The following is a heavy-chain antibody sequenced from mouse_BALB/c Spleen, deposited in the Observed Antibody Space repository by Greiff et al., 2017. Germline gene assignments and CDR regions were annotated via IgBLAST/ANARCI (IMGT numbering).Heavy chain of an antibody. CDR2: IRNKANGYTT. Sequence: EVMLVESGGGLVQPGGSLRLSCATSGFTFTAYYMSWVRQPPGKALEWLGFIRNKANGYTTEYSASVKGRFTISRDNSQRILYLQMNTLRAEDSATYYCARDIPYGFAYWGQGTLVTVSA. V-gene: IGHV7-3*02. CDR3: ARDIPYGFAY. J-gene: IGHJ3*01. CDR1: GFTFTAYY. D-gene: IGHD2-12*01.